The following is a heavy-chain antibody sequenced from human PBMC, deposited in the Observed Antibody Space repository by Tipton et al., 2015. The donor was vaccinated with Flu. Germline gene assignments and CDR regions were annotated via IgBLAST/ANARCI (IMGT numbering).Heavy chain of an antibody. V-gene: IGHV4-59*01. J-gene: IGHJ4*02. Sequence: TLSLTCSVSGGSISTYYWNWIRQPPGKGLEWIGYIYYSGNTYYNPSLKSRVTISVDTSKNQFSLNLRSVTAADTAVYYCARIQFSDYGNYYFDYWGQGTLVTVSS. D-gene: IGHD4/OR15-4a*01. CDR1: GGSISTYY. CDR2: IYYSGNT. CDR3: ARIQFSDYGNYYFDY.